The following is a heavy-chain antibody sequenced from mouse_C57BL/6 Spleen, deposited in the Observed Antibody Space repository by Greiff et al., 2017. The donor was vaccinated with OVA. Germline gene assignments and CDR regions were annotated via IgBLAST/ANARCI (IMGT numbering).Heavy chain of an antibody. V-gene: IGHV1-82*01. D-gene: IGHD1-1*01. CDR1: GYAFSSSW. CDR3: AREIITTVVAYYFDY. Sequence: QVHVKQSGPELVKPGASVKISCKASGYAFSSSWMNWVKQRPGKGLEWIGRIYPGDGDTNYNGKFKGKATLTADKSSSTAYMQLSSLTSEDSAVYFCAREIITTVVAYYFDYWGQGTTLTVSS. J-gene: IGHJ2*01. CDR2: IYPGDGDT.